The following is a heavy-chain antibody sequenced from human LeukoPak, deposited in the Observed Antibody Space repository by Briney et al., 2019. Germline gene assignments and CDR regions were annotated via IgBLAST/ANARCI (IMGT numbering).Heavy chain of an antibody. D-gene: IGHD5-24*01. CDR1: GYSISSGYY. V-gene: IGHV4-38-2*01. J-gene: IGHJ6*03. CDR2: IYTSGST. Sequence: NPSETLSLTCAVSGYSISSGYYWGWIRQPPGKGLEWIGRIYTSGSTNYNPSLKSRVTMSVDTSKNQFSLKLSSVTAADTAVYYCARARWLRTSHYYYYYMDVWGKGTTVTVSS. CDR3: ARARWLRTSHYYYYYMDV.